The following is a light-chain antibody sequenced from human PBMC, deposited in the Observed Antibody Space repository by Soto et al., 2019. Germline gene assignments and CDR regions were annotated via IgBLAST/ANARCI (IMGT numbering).Light chain of an antibody. CDR3: QQYGSSPPEIT. Sequence: EIVLTQSPGTLSLSPGERATLSCRASQSVSSTYLAWYPQKPGQAPRRLIYAASSRATGIPDRFSGSGSGTDFTLTISRLEPEDFAVYYCQQYGSSPPEITFGQGTRLEIK. CDR2: AAS. CDR1: QSVSSTY. V-gene: IGKV3-20*01. J-gene: IGKJ5*01.